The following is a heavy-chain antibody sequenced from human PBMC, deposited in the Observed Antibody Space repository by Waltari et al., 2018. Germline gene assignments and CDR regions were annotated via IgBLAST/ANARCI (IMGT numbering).Heavy chain of an antibody. CDR1: GGTFSSYA. CDR2: IIPIFGTA. D-gene: IGHD3-22*01. Sequence: QVQLVQSGAEVKKPGSSVKVSCKASGGTFSSYAISWVRPAAGQGLEWMGGIIPIFGTANYAQKFQGRVTITADESTSTAYMELSSLRSEDTAVYYCARASEAGGYYDSSGYYQYWGQGTLVTVSS. CDR3: ARASEAGGYYDSSGYYQY. V-gene: IGHV1-69*01. J-gene: IGHJ4*02.